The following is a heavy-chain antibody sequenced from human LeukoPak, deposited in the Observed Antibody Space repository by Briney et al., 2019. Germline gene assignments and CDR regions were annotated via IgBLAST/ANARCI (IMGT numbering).Heavy chain of an antibody. D-gene: IGHD4-17*01. Sequence: GGSLRLSCAASGFTFSSYGMHWVRQAPDKGLEWVAFIRYDGSNKYYADSVRGRFTISRDNSKNTLYLQMISLRPEGTAVYYCAKKSRDGDDYFDYWGQGTLVTVSS. V-gene: IGHV3-30*02. CDR1: GFTFSSYG. CDR3: AKKSRDGDDYFDY. J-gene: IGHJ4*02. CDR2: IRYDGSNK.